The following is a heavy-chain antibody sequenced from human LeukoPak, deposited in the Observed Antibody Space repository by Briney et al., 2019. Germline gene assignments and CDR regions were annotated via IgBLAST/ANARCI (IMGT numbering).Heavy chain of an antibody. CDR2: IRYDGSTK. CDR3: ARILGAAAGTIDY. V-gene: IGHV3-30*02. CDR1: GFTFSSYG. J-gene: IGHJ4*02. D-gene: IGHD6-13*01. Sequence: GGSLRLSCAASGFTFSSYGMYWVRQAPGKGLEWVAFIRYDGSTKYYADSVKGRFTISRDSSENTLYLQMNSLTPEDTAVYYCARILGAAAGTIDYWGQGTLVTVSS.